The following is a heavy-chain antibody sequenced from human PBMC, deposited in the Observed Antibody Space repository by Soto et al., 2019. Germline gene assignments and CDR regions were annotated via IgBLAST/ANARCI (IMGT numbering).Heavy chain of an antibody. J-gene: IGHJ4*02. Sequence: GGSLRLSCAASGFTFSSYWMHWDRQGPGKGLVWVSRIDGDGSRTSYADSVKGRFTISRDNAKNTLYLQLNSLTVEETAVYYCARGPPDDGSYYPGHYWGQGTLVTVSS. CDR1: GFTFSSYW. CDR3: ARGPPDDGSYYPGHY. D-gene: IGHD1-26*01. CDR2: IDGDGSRT. V-gene: IGHV3-74*01.